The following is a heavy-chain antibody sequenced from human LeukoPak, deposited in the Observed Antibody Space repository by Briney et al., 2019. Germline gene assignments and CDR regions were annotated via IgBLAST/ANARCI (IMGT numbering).Heavy chain of an antibody. J-gene: IGHJ4*02. CDR2: IKSKTDGGTT. CDR3: TTSYCSGGSCYSYY. Sequence: GGSLKLSCEASGFTFSTHVMNWVRRAPGKGLEWVGRIKSKTDGGTTDYAAPVKGRFTISRDDSKNTLYLQMNSLKTEDTAVYYCTTSYCSGGSCYSYYWGQGTLVTVSS. CDR1: GFTFSTHV. V-gene: IGHV3-15*01. D-gene: IGHD2-15*01.